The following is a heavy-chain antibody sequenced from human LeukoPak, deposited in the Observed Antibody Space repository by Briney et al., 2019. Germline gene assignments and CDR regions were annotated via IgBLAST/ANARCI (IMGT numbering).Heavy chain of an antibody. V-gene: IGHV3-48*01. J-gene: IGHJ6*03. D-gene: IGHD3-9*01. CDR2: ISSSSSTI. Sequence: GGSLRLSCAASGFTFSSYSMNWVRQAPGKGLEWVSYISSSSSTIYYADSVKGRFTISRDNAKNSLYLQMNSLRAEDTAVYYCAREDTYYDILTGYYPHYMDVWGKGTTVTISS. CDR3: AREDTYYDILTGYYPHYMDV. CDR1: GFTFSSYS.